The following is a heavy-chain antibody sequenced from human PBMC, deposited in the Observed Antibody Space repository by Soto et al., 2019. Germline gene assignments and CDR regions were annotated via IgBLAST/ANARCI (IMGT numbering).Heavy chain of an antibody. CDR3: AKVFYDFWSGYHSYYFDY. J-gene: IGHJ4*02. CDR2: ISGSGGST. CDR1: GFTLSSYS. Sequence: GGSLRPSCAASGFTLSSYSMSWVRPAPGKGLEWVSAISGSGGSTYYADSVKGRFTISRDNSKNTLYLQMNSLRAEDTAVYYCAKVFYDFWSGYHSYYFDYWGQGTLVTVSS. V-gene: IGHV3-23*01. D-gene: IGHD3-3*01.